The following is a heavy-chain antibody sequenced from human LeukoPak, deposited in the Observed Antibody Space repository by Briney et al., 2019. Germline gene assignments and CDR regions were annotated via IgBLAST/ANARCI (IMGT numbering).Heavy chain of an antibody. CDR3: ARAVSVSSYYFDC. V-gene: IGHV3-11*05. Sequence: PGGSLRLSCAASGFIFSDYYMSWIRQAPGKGLEWISYISSSSSYTNYVDSVKGRFTISRDNAKNSLYLQMNSLRAEDTAVYYCARAVSVSSYYFDCWGQGTLVPVSS. J-gene: IGHJ4*02. CDR2: ISSSSSYT. CDR1: GFIFSDYY. D-gene: IGHD5/OR15-5a*01.